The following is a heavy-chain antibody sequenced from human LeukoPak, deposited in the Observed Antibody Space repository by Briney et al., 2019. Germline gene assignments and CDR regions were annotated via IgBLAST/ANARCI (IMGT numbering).Heavy chain of an antibody. CDR2: IYYSGST. D-gene: IGHD3-3*01. V-gene: IGHV4-59*01. Sequence: SETLSLTCTVSGGSISSYYWSWIRQPPGKGLEWIGYIYYSGSTNYNPSLKSRVTISVDTSKNQFSLKLSSVTAADTAVYYCARVGYDFWSGPRGFDPWGQGTLVTVSS. CDR1: GGSISSYY. J-gene: IGHJ5*02. CDR3: ARVGYDFWSGPRGFDP.